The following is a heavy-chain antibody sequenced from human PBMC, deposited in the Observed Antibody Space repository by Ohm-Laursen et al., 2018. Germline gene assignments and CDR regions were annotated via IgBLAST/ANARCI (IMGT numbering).Heavy chain of an antibody. D-gene: IGHD1-26*01. CDR2: INISGP. J-gene: IGHJ4*02. CDR3: AGRGY. Sequence: SETLSLICTISGGAISSYYWSWIRQPAGKGLEWIGRINISGPNYNPSLKSRVTMSVDTSKNQFSLNLSSVTAADTAVYYCAGRGYWGQGTLVTVSS. V-gene: IGHV4-4*07. CDR1: GGAISSYY.